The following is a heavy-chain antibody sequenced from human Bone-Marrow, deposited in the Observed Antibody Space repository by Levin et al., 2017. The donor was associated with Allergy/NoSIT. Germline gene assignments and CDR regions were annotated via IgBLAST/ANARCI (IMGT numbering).Heavy chain of an antibody. Sequence: HGESLKISCKGSGYSFTNHWIAWVRQMPGIGLEWMGVIYPGDSNTRYSPSFQGQVTMSVDKSISTAYLQWSSLMASDTAMYYCARLQGERRQYQVLSISRFEYWGQGTLVTVSS. J-gene: IGHJ4*02. CDR1: GYSFTNHW. V-gene: IGHV5-51*01. CDR3: ARLQGERRQYQVLSISRFEY. CDR2: IYPGDSNT. D-gene: IGHD2-2*01.